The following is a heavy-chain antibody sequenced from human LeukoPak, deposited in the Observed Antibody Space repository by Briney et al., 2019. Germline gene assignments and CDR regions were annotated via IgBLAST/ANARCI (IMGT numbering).Heavy chain of an antibody. V-gene: IGHV3-23*01. Sequence: GGSLRLSCAASGFTFSSYAMTWVRQAPGKGLEWVSAITGGGDTTYYADSVKGRFTISRDNSKNTLYPQMNNLRAEDTAIYSCAKAANYDILTGYYLDYWGQGTLVTVSS. CDR3: AKAANYDILTGYYLDY. D-gene: IGHD3-9*01. CDR1: GFTFSSYA. CDR2: ITGGGDTT. J-gene: IGHJ4*02.